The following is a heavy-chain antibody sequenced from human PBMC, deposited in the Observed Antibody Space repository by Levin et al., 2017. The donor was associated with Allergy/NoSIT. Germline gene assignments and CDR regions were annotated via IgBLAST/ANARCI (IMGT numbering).Heavy chain of an antibody. CDR1: GGSFSGYY. CDR3: ARVTPEEYSSRVDY. CDR2: INHSGST. V-gene: IGHV4-34*01. Sequence: PSETLSLTCAVYGGSFSGYYWSWIRQPPGKGLEWIGEINHSGSTNYNPSLKSRVTISVDTSKNQFSLKLSSVTAADTAVYYCARVTPEEYSSRVDYWGQGTLVTVSS. J-gene: IGHJ4*02. D-gene: IGHD6-6*01.